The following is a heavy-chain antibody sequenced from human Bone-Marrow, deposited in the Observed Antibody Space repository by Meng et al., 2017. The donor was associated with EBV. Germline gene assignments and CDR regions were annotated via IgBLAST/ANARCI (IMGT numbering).Heavy chain of an antibody. CDR2: IIPIFGTA. Sequence: QGQLVQLGGEGKKPGSSVKAPCKASGGTFSSYAISWVRQAPGQGLEWMGGIIPIFGTANYAQKFQGRVTITADESTSTAYMELSSLRSEDTAVYYCARGAVRGVIHWFDPWGQGTLVTVSS. CDR3: ARGAVRGVIHWFDP. V-gene: IGHV1-69*01. J-gene: IGHJ5*02. CDR1: GGTFSSYA. D-gene: IGHD3-10*01.